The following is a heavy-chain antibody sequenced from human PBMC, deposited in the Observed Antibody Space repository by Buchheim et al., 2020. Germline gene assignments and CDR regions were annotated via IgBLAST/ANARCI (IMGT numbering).Heavy chain of an antibody. V-gene: IGHV3-33*01. Sequence: QVQLVESGGGVVQPGRSLRLSCAASGFTFSSYGMHWVRQAPGKGLEWVAVIWYDGSNKYYADSVKGRFTISRDNSKNTLYLQMNSLRAEDTAVYYCARDGRPVSGYDYLTPVLGYFDYWGQGTL. CDR1: GFTFSSYG. CDR3: ARDGRPVSGYDYLTPVLGYFDY. CDR2: IWYDGSNK. D-gene: IGHD5-12*01. J-gene: IGHJ4*02.